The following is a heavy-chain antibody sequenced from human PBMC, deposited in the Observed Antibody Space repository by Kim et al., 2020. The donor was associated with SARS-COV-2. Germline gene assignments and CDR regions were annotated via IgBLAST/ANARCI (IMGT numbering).Heavy chain of an antibody. CDR2: ITAGGDNT. D-gene: IGHD1-1*01. V-gene: IGHV3-23*01. Sequence: GGSLRLSCAASGFTFANYAMSWVRQAPGKGLEWVSAITAGGDNTFYADSVKGRFTISRDNSRNTVSLQMNSLRAEDTAVYYCEKRSATGTKRKELDYWGQGTQLTLSS. CDR1: GFTFANYA. CDR3: EKRSATGTKRKELDY. J-gene: IGHJ4*02.